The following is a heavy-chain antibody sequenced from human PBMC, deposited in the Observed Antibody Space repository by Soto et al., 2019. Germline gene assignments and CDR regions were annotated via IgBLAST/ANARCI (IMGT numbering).Heavy chain of an antibody. J-gene: IGHJ5*02. Sequence: PGGSLRLSCAASGFTFSSYAMSWVRQAPGKGLEWVSAISGSGGSTYYADSVKRRFTISRDNSKNTLYLQMNSLRAEDTTVYYCAKGGLTYYDFWSGPDNWFDPWGQGTLVTVSS. CDR2: ISGSGGST. CDR1: GFTFSSYA. V-gene: IGHV3-23*01. CDR3: AKGGLTYYDFWSGPDNWFDP. D-gene: IGHD3-3*01.